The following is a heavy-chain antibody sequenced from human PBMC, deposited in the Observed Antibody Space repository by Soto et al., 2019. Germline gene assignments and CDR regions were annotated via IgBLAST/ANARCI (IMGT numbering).Heavy chain of an antibody. CDR3: XXXXXXXSCYIDYYYYYGMDV. V-gene: IGHV3-23*01. Sequence: EVQLLESGGGLVQPGGSLRLSCAASGFTFSSYAMSWVRQAPGKGLEWVSAISGSGGSTYYADSVKGRFTISRDNSKNTXXXXXXXXXXXXXXXXXXXXXXXXXSCYIDYYYYYGMDVWGQGTTVTVSS. CDR1: GFTFSSYA. D-gene: IGHD2-2*02. J-gene: IGHJ6*02. CDR2: ISGSGGST.